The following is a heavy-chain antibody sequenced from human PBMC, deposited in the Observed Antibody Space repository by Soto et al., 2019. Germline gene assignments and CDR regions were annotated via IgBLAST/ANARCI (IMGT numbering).Heavy chain of an antibody. J-gene: IGHJ4*02. CDR3: ARPGRDWGALHY. CDR1: NDTISTYY. D-gene: IGHD7-27*01. V-gene: IGHV4-59*08. CDR2: IYYSGST. Sequence: SETLSLTCTVSNDTISTYYWTWIRQPPGKGLEWIGFIYYSGSTNYNPSLQSRVTISVDTSKNQFSLKMNSVTAADTAVYYCARPGRDWGALHYWGQGTLVTVSS.